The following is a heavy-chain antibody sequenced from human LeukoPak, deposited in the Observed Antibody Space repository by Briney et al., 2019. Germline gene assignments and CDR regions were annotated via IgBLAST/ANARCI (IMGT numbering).Heavy chain of an antibody. V-gene: IGHV4-4*07. D-gene: IGHD6-19*01. CDR2: IHTSGST. CDR1: GDSISSYY. J-gene: IGHJ4*02. Sequence: PSETLSLTCTVSGDSISSYYWSWIRQSAGKGLEWIGRIHTSGSTNYNPSLKSRVTMSVDTSKTQFSLKVNSVTAADTGVYYCARAPEFSSGWLLDCWGQGSLVTVSS. CDR3: ARAPEFSSGWLLDC.